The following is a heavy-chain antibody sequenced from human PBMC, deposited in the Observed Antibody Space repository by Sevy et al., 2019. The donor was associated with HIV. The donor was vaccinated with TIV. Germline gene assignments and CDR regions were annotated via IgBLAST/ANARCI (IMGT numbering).Heavy chain of an antibody. CDR2: IYTSGST. CDR3: ARAGVDPVGWYYYYMDV. Sequence: ASETLSLTCTVSGGSISSGSYYWSWIRQPAGKGLEWIGRIYTSGSTNYNPSLKSRVTISVDTSKNQFSLKLSSVTAADTAVYYCARAGVDPVGWYYYYMDVWGKGTTVTVSS. V-gene: IGHV4-61*02. CDR1: GGSISSGSYY. J-gene: IGHJ6*03. D-gene: IGHD6-19*01.